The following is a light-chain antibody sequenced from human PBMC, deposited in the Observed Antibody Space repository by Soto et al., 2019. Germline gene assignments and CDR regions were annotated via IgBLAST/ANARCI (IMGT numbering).Light chain of an antibody. CDR2: GAS. Sequence: EIVLTQSPGTLSLSPGERATLSCRASQSVSSSYLAWYQQKPGQAPRLLIYGASSRATGIPDRFSGSGSGTDFTLTISRLEPEDFAVYYCQQYCSHFGPGTKVDIK. J-gene: IGKJ3*01. CDR1: QSVSSSY. CDR3: QQYCSH. V-gene: IGKV3-20*01.